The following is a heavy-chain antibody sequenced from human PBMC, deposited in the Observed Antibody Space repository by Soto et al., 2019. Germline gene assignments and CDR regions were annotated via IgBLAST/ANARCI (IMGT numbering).Heavy chain of an antibody. CDR3: ARDLAKGGGSAGFDY. CDR2: INPKSGGT. CDR1: GGAFSRYS. V-gene: IGHV1-2*02. J-gene: IGHJ4*02. D-gene: IGHD1-26*01. Sequence: SLTVPFKASGGAFSRYSISWVRQDPGQGLEWMGWINPKSGGTMYPQKFQGRVTMTWYTSISTAYMALTRLRSDDTAVYYCARDLAKGGGSAGFDYWGQGTLVTVSS.